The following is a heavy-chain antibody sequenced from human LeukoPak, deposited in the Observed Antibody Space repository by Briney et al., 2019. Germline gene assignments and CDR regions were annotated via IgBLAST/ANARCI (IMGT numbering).Heavy chain of an antibody. J-gene: IGHJ4*02. Sequence: ASVKVSCKASGYTFTSYGISWVRQAPGQGLEWMAWISAYNGNANYAQKLQGRVTMTTDTSTSTAYMELRSLRSDDTAVYYCARDLHDVIAAAAGSCGYWGQGTLVTVSS. V-gene: IGHV1-18*01. CDR1: GYTFTSYG. CDR3: ARDLHDVIAAAAGSCGY. CDR2: ISAYNGNA. D-gene: IGHD6-13*01.